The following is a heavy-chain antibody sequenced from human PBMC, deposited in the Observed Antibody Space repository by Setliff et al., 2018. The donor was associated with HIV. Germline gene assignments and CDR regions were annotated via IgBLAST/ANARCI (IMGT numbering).Heavy chain of an antibody. CDR3: AREDYYYYGMDV. CDR2: IYTSGST. J-gene: IGHJ6*02. Sequence: SETLSLTCTVSGGPISSGSYYWSWIRQPAGKGLEWIGRIYTSGSTNYNPSLKSRVTISVDTSKNQFSLKLSSVTAADTAVYYCAREDYYYYGMDVWGQGTTVTVSS. CDR1: GGPISSGSYY. V-gene: IGHV4-61*02.